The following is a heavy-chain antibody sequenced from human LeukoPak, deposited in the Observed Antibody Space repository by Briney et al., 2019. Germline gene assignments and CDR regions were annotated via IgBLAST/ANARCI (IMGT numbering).Heavy chain of an antibody. Sequence: PGSSLGLSCAASGFTFSKYGMHWVRQAPGKGLEWVSIIWLDGSHEYYADSVKGRFTVSRDNSKNTLYLQMNFLRVDDTAVYYCARLGGSGRHSVVYWGQGTLVTVSS. CDR3: ARLGGSGRHSVVY. D-gene: IGHD3-10*01. CDR2: IWLDGSHE. J-gene: IGHJ4*02. CDR1: GFTFSKYG. V-gene: IGHV3-33*01.